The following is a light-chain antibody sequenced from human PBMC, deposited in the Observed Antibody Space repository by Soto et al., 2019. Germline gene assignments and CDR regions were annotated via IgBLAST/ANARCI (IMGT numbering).Light chain of an antibody. J-gene: IGKJ2*01. CDR3: QQRSNWPLMYT. Sequence: EIVLTQSPATLSLSTGVRATLSCRVSQSVSSYLAWYQQKPGQAPRLHIYDASNRATGIPARFSGSGSGTDFTLTISSLEPEDFAVYYCQQRSNWPLMYTFGQGTKLEIK. CDR2: DAS. CDR1: QSVSSY. V-gene: IGKV3-11*01.